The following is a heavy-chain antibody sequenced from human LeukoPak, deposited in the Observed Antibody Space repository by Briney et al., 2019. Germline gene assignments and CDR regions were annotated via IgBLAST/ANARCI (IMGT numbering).Heavy chain of an antibody. Sequence: GGSLRLSCVTSGFTFFTHPMNWVRQAPGKGLEWVSTVTSSGHNTYYTDSVKGRFTNSRDNSKNTLYLQMNSLRAEDTAVYYCAKTMGAIDHDCWGQGTLVTVSS. CDR2: VTSSGHNT. V-gene: IGHV3-23*01. D-gene: IGHD1-26*01. CDR1: GFTFFTHP. CDR3: AKTMGAIDHDC. J-gene: IGHJ4*02.